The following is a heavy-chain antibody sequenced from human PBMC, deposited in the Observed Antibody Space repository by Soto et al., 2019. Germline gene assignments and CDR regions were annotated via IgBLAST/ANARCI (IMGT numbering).Heavy chain of an antibody. D-gene: IGHD3-10*01. V-gene: IGHV4-30-4*01. CDR2: IYYSGSA. J-gene: IGHJ4*02. Sequence: SETLSLTCTVCGGSISSGEYYWSWIRQPPGKGLEWIGYIYYSGSAYYNPSLKSRVTISVDTSRSQFSLKLSSVTAADTAVYYCARTFYYGSGTSDYWGQGTLVTVSS. CDR3: ARTFYYGSGTSDY. CDR1: GGSISSGEYY.